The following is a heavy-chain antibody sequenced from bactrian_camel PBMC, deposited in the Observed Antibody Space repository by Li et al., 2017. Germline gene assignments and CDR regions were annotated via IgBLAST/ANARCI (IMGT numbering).Heavy chain of an antibody. D-gene: IGHD4*01. V-gene: IGHV3S53*01. CDR2: IESDGRI. CDR3: TAQRAIDDCRYEYNY. CDR1: GSTVGPSC. Sequence: LVESGGGSVQAGGPLRLSCVASGSTVGPSCMGWFRQAPGNEREGVAAIESDGRIHYTDSVKDRFTISQDHAKNTLYLQMNSLKPEDTATYYCTAQRAIDDCRYEYNYWGKGTQVTVS. J-gene: IGHJ4*01.